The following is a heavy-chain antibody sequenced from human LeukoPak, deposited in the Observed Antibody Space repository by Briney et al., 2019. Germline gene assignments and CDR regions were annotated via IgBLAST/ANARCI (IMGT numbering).Heavy chain of an antibody. CDR1: GGSISSYY. D-gene: IGHD6-6*01. Sequence: PSQTLSLTCTVSGGSISSYYWSWIRQPPGKGLEWIGYIYYSGSTNYNPSLKSRVTISVDTSKNQFSLKLSSVTAADTAVYYCARHMGEYSSSFGYYYGMDVWGQGTTVTVSS. CDR3: ARHMGEYSSSFGYYYGMDV. CDR2: IYYSGST. J-gene: IGHJ6*02. V-gene: IGHV4-59*08.